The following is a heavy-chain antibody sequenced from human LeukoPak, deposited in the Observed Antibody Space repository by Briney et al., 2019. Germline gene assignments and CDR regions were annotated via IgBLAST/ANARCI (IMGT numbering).Heavy chain of an antibody. J-gene: IGHJ4*02. CDR1: GYSFTSYW. CDR3: ARRDSSNWDFDY. CDR2: VYTGDSDT. D-gene: IGHD6-13*01. V-gene: IGHV5-51*01. Sequence: GESLKISCKGSGYSFTSYWIGWVRQMPGKGLEWMGIVYTGDSDTTYSPTFQGQVTVSVDKFISTAYLQWSSLKASDTATYYCARRDSSNWDFDYWGQGTLVTVSS.